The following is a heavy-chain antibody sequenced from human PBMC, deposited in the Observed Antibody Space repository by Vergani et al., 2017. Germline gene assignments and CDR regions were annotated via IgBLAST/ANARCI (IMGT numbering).Heavy chain of an antibody. J-gene: IGHJ4*02. D-gene: IGHD2-15*01. Sequence: EVQLVESGGRVIRPGGSLRLSCAASGFTFDDYGMTWVRQAPGKGLEWVSGIAWNGGTTGYADSMKGRFTISRDNAKSTLYLQMDSLRVEDTAFYFCAGGPDRGYCSGDNCYSGPHYFDLWGQGALVTVSS. CDR1: GFTFDDYG. CDR2: IAWNGGTT. CDR3: AGGPDRGYCSGDNCYSGPHYFDL. V-gene: IGHV3-20*04.